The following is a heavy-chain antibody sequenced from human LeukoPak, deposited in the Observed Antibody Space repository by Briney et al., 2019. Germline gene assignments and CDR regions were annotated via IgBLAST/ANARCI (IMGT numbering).Heavy chain of an antibody. J-gene: IGHJ3*02. V-gene: IGHV4-34*01. Sequence: PSETLSLTCAVYGGSFSGYYWSWIRQPPGKGLEWIGKINHSGSTNYNPSLKSRVTISVDTSKNQFSLKLSSVTAADTAVYYCARDGHYDSTDAFDIWGQGTMVTVSS. CDR1: GGSFSGYY. D-gene: IGHD3-22*01. CDR3: ARDGHYDSTDAFDI. CDR2: INHSGST.